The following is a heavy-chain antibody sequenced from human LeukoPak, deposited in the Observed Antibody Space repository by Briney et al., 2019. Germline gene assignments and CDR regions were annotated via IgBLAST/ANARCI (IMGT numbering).Heavy chain of an antibody. D-gene: IGHD6-13*01. CDR1: GGSISSYY. J-gene: IGHJ4*02. V-gene: IGHV4-59*08. Sequence: SETLSLTCTVSGGSISSYYWSWIRQPPGKGLEWIEYIYYSGSTNYNPSLKSRVTISVDTSKNQFSLKLSSVTAADTAVYYCAGGGIAAAGFDYWGQGTLVTVSS. CDR3: AGGGIAAAGFDY. CDR2: IYYSGST.